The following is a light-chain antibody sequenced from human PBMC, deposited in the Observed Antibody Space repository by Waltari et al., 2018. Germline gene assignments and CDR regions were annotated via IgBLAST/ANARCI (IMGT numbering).Light chain of an antibody. CDR3: QQYYSTPT. Sequence: DILMTQFPDSLAVSLGERATINCQSSQSVLSTSNDRNYLAWYQQKPGQPPRLLIYRASTRESGVPDRFSGSGSRTDFTLTISSLQAEDVAVYYCQQYYSTPTFGPGTKVDI. CDR2: RAS. V-gene: IGKV4-1*01. J-gene: IGKJ3*01. CDR1: QSVLSTSNDRNY.